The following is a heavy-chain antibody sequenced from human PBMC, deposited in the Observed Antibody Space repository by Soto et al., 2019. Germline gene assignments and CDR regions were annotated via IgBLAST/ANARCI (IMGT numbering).Heavy chain of an antibody. CDR3: ARDQSFRGHRSAGYHLDF. J-gene: IGHJ4*02. D-gene: IGHD3-9*01. Sequence: PSETLALTCTFSGGSISSSYWSWILQPAGKGLEWIGRIDTSGSTHYNPSLKSRVTMSVYTSKNQFSLSLASVTAADTAVYYCARDQSFRGHRSAGYHLDFWGQGTLVTVSS. CDR2: IDTSGST. V-gene: IGHV4-4*07. CDR1: GGSISSSY.